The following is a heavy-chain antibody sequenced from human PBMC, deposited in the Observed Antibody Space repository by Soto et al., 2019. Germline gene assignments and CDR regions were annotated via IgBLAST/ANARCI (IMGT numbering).Heavy chain of an antibody. CDR3: AKDPRSGWYNLGWFDS. D-gene: IGHD6-19*01. CDR1: GFPFMSYA. J-gene: IGHJ5*01. Sequence: EVQLLESGGGLAQPGGSLRLSCATSGFPFMSYAMSWVRQAPGRGLEWVSTISGSGGNTYYADAVKGRFTITSDSSKNTVYLQMNSLRVDDTATYYCAKDPRSGWYNLGWFDSWGQGTLVTVSS. V-gene: IGHV3-23*01. CDR2: ISGSGGNT.